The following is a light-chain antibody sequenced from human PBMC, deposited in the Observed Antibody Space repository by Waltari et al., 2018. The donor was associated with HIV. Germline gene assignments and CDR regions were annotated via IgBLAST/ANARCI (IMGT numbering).Light chain of an antibody. CDR2: DSR. CDR1: SSNIGAGYD. CDR3: QSYDNNLSVWM. Sequence: ISCNGSSSNIGAGYDVHWYQQLPGKAPKLLIYDSRDRPSGVRDRFSGSKSGTSASLAITGLQAEDEADYYCQSYDNNLSVWMFGGGTKLTVL. J-gene: IGLJ3*02. V-gene: IGLV1-40*01.